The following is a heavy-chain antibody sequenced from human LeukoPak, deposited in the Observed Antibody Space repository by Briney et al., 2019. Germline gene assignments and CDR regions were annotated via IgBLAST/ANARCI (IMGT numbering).Heavy chain of an antibody. CDR2: INHSGST. CDR3: ARSRGYGGNVPLDY. J-gene: IGHJ4*02. Sequence: SETLSLTCTVSGGSISSGGYYWSWIRQPPGKGLEWIGEINHSGSTNYNPSLKSRVTISVDTSKNQFSLKLSSVTAADTAVYYCARSRGYGGNVPLDYWGQGTLVTVSS. V-gene: IGHV4-39*07. D-gene: IGHD2-15*01. CDR1: GGSISSGGYY.